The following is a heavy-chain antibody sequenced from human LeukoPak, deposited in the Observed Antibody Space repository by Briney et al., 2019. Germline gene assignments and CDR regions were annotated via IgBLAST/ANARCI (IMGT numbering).Heavy chain of an antibody. V-gene: IGHV3-23*01. CDR2: LSGSGGTT. Sequence: GGSLRLSRAASGFIFSTYAMGWVRLAPGKGLEWVSSLSGSGGTTYYADSVKGRLSMSRDNSKNTLYLQMNSLRVEDTAVYYCAKGRSGYYSLFDYWGQGTLVTVSS. CDR1: GFIFSTYA. J-gene: IGHJ4*02. CDR3: AKGRSGYYSLFDY. D-gene: IGHD3-22*01.